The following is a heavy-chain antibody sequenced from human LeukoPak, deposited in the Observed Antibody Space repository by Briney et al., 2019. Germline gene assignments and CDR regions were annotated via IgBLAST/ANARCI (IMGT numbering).Heavy chain of an antibody. J-gene: IGHJ3*02. Sequence: GGSLRLSCAASGFTFSSYSMNWVRQAPGEGLEWVSSISSSSSYIYYADSVKGRFTISRDNAKNSLYLQMNSLRAEDTAVYYCARDYGDYLKDAFDIWGQGTMVTVSS. CDR2: ISSSSSYI. CDR1: GFTFSSYS. V-gene: IGHV3-21*01. D-gene: IGHD4-17*01. CDR3: ARDYGDYLKDAFDI.